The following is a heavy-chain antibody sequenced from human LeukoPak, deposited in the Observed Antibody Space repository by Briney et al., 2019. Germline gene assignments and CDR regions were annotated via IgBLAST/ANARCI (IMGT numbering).Heavy chain of an antibody. V-gene: IGHV4-61*02. CDR3: ARDIGYGSGIYYFDY. J-gene: IGHJ4*02. Sequence: SETLSLTCTVSGGSISSGSYYWSWIRRPAGKGLEWIGRIYTSGSTNYNPSLKSRVTISVDTSKNQFSLKLSSVTAADTAVYYCARDIGYGSGIYYFDYWGQGTLVTVSS. CDR1: GGSISSGSYY. D-gene: IGHD3-10*01. CDR2: IYTSGST.